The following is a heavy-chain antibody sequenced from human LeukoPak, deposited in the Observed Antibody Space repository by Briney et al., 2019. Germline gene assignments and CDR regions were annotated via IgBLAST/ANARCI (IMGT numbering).Heavy chain of an antibody. V-gene: IGHV3-48*03. CDR1: GFTFSTSE. Sequence: GGSLRLSCAASGFTFSTSEMNWVRQAPGKGLEWISYINTSGTVIFYADSVKGRFTISTDNSKNTVYLQMNGLRAEDTALYFYANYIQRPPGMDVWGQGTMVTVSS. CDR3: ANYIQRPPGMDV. J-gene: IGHJ6*02. D-gene: IGHD3-10*02. CDR2: INTSGTVI.